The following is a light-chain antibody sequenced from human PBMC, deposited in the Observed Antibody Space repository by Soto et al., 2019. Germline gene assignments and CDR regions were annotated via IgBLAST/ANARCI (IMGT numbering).Light chain of an antibody. CDR3: QQYNSYPYT. Sequence: DIQMTQSPSTLSASVGDRVTITCRASQSISSWLAWYQQKPGKAPKLLLYKASSLESGVPSRFSGIGSGTEFTLTISSLQPDDFATYYCQQYNSYPYTFGQGTKLEIK. CDR1: QSISSW. CDR2: KAS. J-gene: IGKJ2*01. V-gene: IGKV1-5*03.